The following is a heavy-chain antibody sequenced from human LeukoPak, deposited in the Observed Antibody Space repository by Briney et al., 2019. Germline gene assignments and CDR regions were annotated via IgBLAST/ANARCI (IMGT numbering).Heavy chain of an antibody. J-gene: IGHJ5*02. V-gene: IGHV4-39*07. D-gene: IGHD1-26*01. Sequence: KPSETLSLTCTVSGGSISSSSYYWGWIRQPPGKGLEWIGSIYYSGSTYYNPSLKSRVTISVDTSKNQFSLKLSSVTAADTAVYYCAREVGARNWFDPWGQGTLVTVSS. CDR3: AREVGARNWFDP. CDR1: GGSISSSSYY. CDR2: IYYSGST.